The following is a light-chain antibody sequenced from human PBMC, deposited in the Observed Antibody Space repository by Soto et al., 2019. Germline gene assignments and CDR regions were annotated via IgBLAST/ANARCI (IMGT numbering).Light chain of an antibody. V-gene: IGKV1-13*02. CDR3: HQLNIA. Sequence: QLTQSPSSRTASDVDSGTITCRVSQKIGTSFARYLQTPGNVPXYEISDGSSLVSGVRSRFSGSGSWTDFTLTISSLQHEYFASYYCHQLNIAFGPGTKVEIK. J-gene: IGKJ3*01. CDR2: DGS. CDR1: QKIGTS.